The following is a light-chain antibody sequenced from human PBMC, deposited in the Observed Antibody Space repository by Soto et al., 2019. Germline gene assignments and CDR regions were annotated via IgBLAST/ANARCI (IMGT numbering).Light chain of an antibody. V-gene: IGKV3-20*01. CDR1: QNIHNH. CDR2: GAS. Sequence: EKLLSHSPSALSVSPGARVTLSCRASQNIHNHMSWFLQKPGQAPRLLIHGASSRATGIPDRFSGSGSGTDFTLAISRLEPGDSAVYFCQQCDTSPWTFGQGTKVDIK. CDR3: QQCDTSPWT. J-gene: IGKJ1*01.